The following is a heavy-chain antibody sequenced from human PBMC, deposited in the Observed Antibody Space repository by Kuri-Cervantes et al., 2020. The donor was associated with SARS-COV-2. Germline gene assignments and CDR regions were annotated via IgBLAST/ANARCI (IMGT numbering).Heavy chain of an antibody. Sequence: GESLKISCAASGFTFSSYGMHWVRQAPGKGLEWVAVIWYDGSNKYYADSVKGRFTISRDNSKITLYLQMNSLRAEDTAVYYCAKGYDFWSGYRLFDYWGQGTLVTVSS. V-gene: IGHV3-33*06. D-gene: IGHD3-3*01. CDR3: AKGYDFWSGYRLFDY. CDR2: IWYDGSNK. J-gene: IGHJ4*02. CDR1: GFTFSSYG.